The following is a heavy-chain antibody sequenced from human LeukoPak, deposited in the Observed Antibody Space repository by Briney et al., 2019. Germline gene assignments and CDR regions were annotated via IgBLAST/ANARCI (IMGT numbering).Heavy chain of an antibody. V-gene: IGHV3-30*03. J-gene: IGHJ4*02. D-gene: IGHD3-9*01. Sequence: GGSLRLSCAPSGFAFGSYAMTCVRQAPDEGVEWVALISHHGSNEYYADSVKGRFTISRDNSKNTLYLQMNTPRVEDTAIYYCARVHDTTGYYHYFDSWGQGTLVTVSS. CDR2: ISHHGSNE. CDR1: GFAFGSYA. CDR3: ARVHDTTGYYHYFDS.